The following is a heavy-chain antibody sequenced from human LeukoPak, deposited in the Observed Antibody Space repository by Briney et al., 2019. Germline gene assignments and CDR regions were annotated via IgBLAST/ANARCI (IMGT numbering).Heavy chain of an antibody. J-gene: IGHJ3*02. V-gene: IGHV3-33*01. Sequence: GGSLRLSCAASGFTFTSYGMHWVRQAPGKGLEWVAVIWYDGSNKYYADSVKGRFTISRDNSKNTLYLQMNSLRAEDTAVYYCARGTYIVATNYAFDIWGQATMVTVSS. CDR3: ARGTYIVATNYAFDI. D-gene: IGHD5-12*01. CDR2: IWYDGSNK. CDR1: GFTFTSYG.